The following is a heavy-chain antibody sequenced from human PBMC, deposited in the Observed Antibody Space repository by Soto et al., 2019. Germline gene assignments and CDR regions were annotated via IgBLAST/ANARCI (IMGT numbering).Heavy chain of an antibody. J-gene: IGHJ6*02. D-gene: IGHD3-3*01. CDR2: ISGNGETT. Sequence: EVQVLESGGGLLQPGGSLRLSCVASGFTFNTHAMNLVRQGPGMGLEWTSSISGNGETTYYADSVKGRFTVSRDNSKTTLYLPMTRLRVEDTATYYCVKAWSGNKFPCMDVWGQGNTVTVSS. CDR1: GFTFNTHA. CDR3: VKAWSGNKFPCMDV. V-gene: IGHV3-23*01.